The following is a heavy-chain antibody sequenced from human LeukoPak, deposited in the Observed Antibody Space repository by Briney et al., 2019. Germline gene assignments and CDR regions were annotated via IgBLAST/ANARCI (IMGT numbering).Heavy chain of an antibody. V-gene: IGHV3-30*02. J-gene: IGHJ2*01. CDR3: ARDRTELAVAGTRNWYFDL. CDR1: GFSFSDYA. D-gene: IGHD6-19*01. CDR2: IRYDGNYE. Sequence: GGSLRLSCAASGFSFSDYAMHWVRQAPGKGLEWVAFIRYDGNYEYYADSVKGRFTVSRDNSKNTLYLQMNTLRAEDTAVYYCARDRTELAVAGTRNWYFDLWGRGTLVTVSS.